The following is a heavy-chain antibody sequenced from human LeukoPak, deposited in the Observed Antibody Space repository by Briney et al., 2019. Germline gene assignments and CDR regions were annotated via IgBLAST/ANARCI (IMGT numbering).Heavy chain of an antibody. Sequence: GESLKTSCKGSGYSFTTYWIAWVRQMPGKGLEWMGIIYPGDSDTRYNPSFQGQVTISADKSITTAYLQWSSLKASDTAIYFCARRGERSDWFDPWGQGTLVTVSS. D-gene: IGHD2-21*01. J-gene: IGHJ5*02. V-gene: IGHV5-51*01. CDR1: GYSFTTYW. CDR2: IYPGDSDT. CDR3: ARRGERSDWFDP.